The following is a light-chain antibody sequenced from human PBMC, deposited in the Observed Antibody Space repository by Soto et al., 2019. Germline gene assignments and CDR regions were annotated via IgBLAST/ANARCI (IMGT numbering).Light chain of an antibody. CDR2: QGY. CDR3: SAYAGSNKLV. V-gene: IGLV2-14*02. Sequence: QSALTQPASVSGSPGQSITISCTGTSSDVGKYNLVSWYQQHPGKAPKVMILQGYKRPSGVSNRFSGSKFGNTASLTVSGLQVEDEADYYCSAYAGSNKLVFGGGTKLTVL. CDR1: SSDVGKYNL. J-gene: IGLJ2*01.